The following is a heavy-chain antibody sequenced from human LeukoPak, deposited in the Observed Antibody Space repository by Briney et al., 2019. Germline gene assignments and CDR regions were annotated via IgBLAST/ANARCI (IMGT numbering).Heavy chain of an antibody. CDR3: ARVLLWFGELYYFDY. CDR2: IFHSGST. D-gene: IGHD3-10*01. CDR1: GYSISSGFY. V-gene: IGHV4-38-2*02. J-gene: IGHJ4*02. Sequence: SETLSLTCSVSGYSISSGFYWGWIWQPPGKGLEWIGSIFHSGSTYYTPSLKSRDTISVDTSKNQFSLKLSSVTAADTAVYYCARVLLWFGELYYFDYWGQGTLVTVSS.